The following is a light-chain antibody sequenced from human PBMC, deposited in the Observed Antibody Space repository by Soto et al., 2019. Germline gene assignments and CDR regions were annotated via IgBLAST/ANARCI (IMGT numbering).Light chain of an antibody. CDR2: NIN. CDR3: QSYDSSLRTYV. J-gene: IGLJ1*01. Sequence: SVLTQPPSVSGAPGQGVTISCTGSTSNFGAGYDAHWYQQVPGTAPKLLIYNINYRPPGVPDRFSGSKSGTSASLAITGLQAEDEADYYCQSYDSSLRTYVFGSGTKV. V-gene: IGLV1-40*01. CDR1: TSNFGAGYD.